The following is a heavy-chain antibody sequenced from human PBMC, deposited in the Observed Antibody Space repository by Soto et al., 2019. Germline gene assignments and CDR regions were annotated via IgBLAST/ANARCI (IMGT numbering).Heavy chain of an antibody. CDR3: ARDPRRFLGVGSYFDY. V-gene: IGHV1-18*01. CDR1: GYTFTSYG. J-gene: IGHJ4*02. Sequence: GASVKVSCKASGYTFTSYGICWVRQAPGQGLEWMGWISAYNGNTNYAQKLQGRVTMTTDTSTSTAYMELRSLRSDDTAVYYCARDPRRFLGVGSYFDYWGQGTQVTVSS. D-gene: IGHD3-3*01. CDR2: ISAYNGNT.